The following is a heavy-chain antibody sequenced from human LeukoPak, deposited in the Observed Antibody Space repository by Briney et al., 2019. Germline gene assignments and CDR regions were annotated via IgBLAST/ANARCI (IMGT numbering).Heavy chain of an antibody. CDR3: ARDGLHRLNGYGGWFDP. V-gene: IGHV1-18*01. J-gene: IGHJ5*02. D-gene: IGHD4-23*01. Sequence: RASVKVSCKASGYTFTNYGISWVRQAPGQGLEWMGWISGYNGNTHYAQKLQGRVTMTTDTSTTTAYMELRSLRSDDTAVYYCARDGLHRLNGYGGWFDPWGQGTLVTVSS. CDR1: GYTFTNYG. CDR2: ISGYNGNT.